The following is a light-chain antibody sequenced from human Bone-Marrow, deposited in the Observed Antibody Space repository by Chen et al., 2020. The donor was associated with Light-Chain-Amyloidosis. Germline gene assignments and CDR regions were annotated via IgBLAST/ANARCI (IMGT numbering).Light chain of an antibody. J-gene: IGKJ4*01. Sequence: AIQLTQSPSSLSASVGDRVTFTCRASQGINSALAWYQQKPGKPPKLLIYDASTLQSGVPSRFSGSGSGTDFPLTISSLQPEDFAVYYCQHFNRYTLTFGGGTKVEIK. CDR1: QGINSA. V-gene: IGKV1-13*02. CDR2: DAS. CDR3: QHFNRYTLT.